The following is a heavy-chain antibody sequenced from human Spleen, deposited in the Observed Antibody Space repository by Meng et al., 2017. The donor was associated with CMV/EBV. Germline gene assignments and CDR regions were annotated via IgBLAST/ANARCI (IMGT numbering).Heavy chain of an antibody. CDR3: ARGDQDPCTSSSSNSCYSAYHYYYGMDV. D-gene: IGHD6-13*01. Sequence: SVKVSCKASGGAFNSSVVSWVRQAPGQGLEWMGGIIPIFGTANYAQKFQGRVTITTDESTSTAYMELSSLRSEDTAVYYCARGDQDPCTSSSSNSCYSAYHYYYGMDVWGQGTAVTVSS. J-gene: IGHJ6*02. CDR2: IIPIFGTA. V-gene: IGHV1-69*05. CDR1: GGAFNSSV.